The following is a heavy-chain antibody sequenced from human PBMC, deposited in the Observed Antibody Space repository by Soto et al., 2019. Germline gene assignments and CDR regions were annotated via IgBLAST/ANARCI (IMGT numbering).Heavy chain of an antibody. CDR3: ARVSTVTIPAGNDY. J-gene: IGHJ4*02. V-gene: IGHV3-30-3*01. D-gene: IGHD4-17*01. CDR1: GFTFSSYA. Sequence: AGGSLRLSCAASGFTFSSYAMHWVRQAPGKGLEWVAVISYDGSNKYYADSVKGRFTISRDNSKNTLYLQMNSLRAEDTAVYYCARVSTVTIPAGNDYWGQGTLVTV. CDR2: ISYDGSNK.